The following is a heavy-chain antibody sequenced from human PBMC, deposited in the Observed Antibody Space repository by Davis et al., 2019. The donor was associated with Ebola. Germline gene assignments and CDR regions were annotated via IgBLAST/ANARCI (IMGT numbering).Heavy chain of an antibody. D-gene: IGHD3-22*01. J-gene: IGHJ3*02. V-gene: IGHV3-21*01. CDR2: ISSRSSYI. CDR1: GFTFSTYS. Sequence: PGGSLRLSCAASGFTFSTYSMNWVRQAPGQGLEWVSSISSRSSYIYYADSVKGRFTISRDNAKNSLYLQMTSLRAEDTAVYHCARGGYYGSSGYSHAAFDIWGQGTMVTVSS. CDR3: ARGGYYGSSGYSHAAFDI.